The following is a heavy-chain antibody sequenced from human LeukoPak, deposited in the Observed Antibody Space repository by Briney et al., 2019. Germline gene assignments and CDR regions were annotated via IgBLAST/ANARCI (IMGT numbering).Heavy chain of an antibody. J-gene: IGHJ4*02. V-gene: IGHV1-18*01. CDR2: ISAYNGNT. CDR3: ARDLKQWLTGGLFDY. D-gene: IGHD6-19*01. Sequence: GASVKVSCKASGYTFTSYGISWVRQAPGQGLEWMGWISAYNGNTNYAQKLRGRVTMTTDTSTSTAYMELRSLRSDDTAVYYCARDLKQWLTGGLFDYWGQGTLVTVSS. CDR1: GYTFTSYG.